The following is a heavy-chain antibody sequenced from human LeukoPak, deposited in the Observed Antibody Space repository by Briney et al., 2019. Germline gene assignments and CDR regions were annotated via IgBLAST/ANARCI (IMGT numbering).Heavy chain of an antibody. J-gene: IGHJ4*02. D-gene: IGHD3-16*01. Sequence: GGSLRLSCAASGLTFSNYWMDWVRQAPGKGLEWVANIKQDGSERNYVDSVKGRFIISRDNAKNSLYLQMNTLRADDTAVYYCARDGFGTGSNWGQGTLVTVSS. V-gene: IGHV3-7*03. CDR3: ARDGFGTGSN. CDR2: IKQDGSER. CDR1: GLTFSNYW.